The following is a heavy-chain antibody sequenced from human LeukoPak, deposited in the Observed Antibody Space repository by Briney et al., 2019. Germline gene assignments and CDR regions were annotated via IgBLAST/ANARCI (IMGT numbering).Heavy chain of an antibody. D-gene: IGHD6-19*01. J-gene: IGHJ3*02. CDR2: VNPNSGGT. Sequence: GASVKVSCKASGYTFTGYYMHWVRQAPGQGLEWMGWVNPNSGGTNYAQKLQGRVTMTTDTSTSTAYMELRSLRSDDTAVYYCARVIWYSSGWPDAFDIWGQGTMVTVSS. V-gene: IGHV1-2*02. CDR1: GYTFTGYY. CDR3: ARVIWYSSGWPDAFDI.